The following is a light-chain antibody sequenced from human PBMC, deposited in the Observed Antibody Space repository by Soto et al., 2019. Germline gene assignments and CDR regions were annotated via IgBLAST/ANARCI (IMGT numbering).Light chain of an antibody. CDR1: QSVSNN. CDR2: GAS. J-gene: IGKJ1*01. Sequence: EIVMTQSPATLSLSPGERATLSCRASQSVSNNLAWYQQKPGQAPRLLIYGASTRATGIPARFSGSGSGTEFTLTISSLQSEDFALYYCQQYKNWPRTFGQGTKVDIK. CDR3: QQYKNWPRT. V-gene: IGKV3-15*01.